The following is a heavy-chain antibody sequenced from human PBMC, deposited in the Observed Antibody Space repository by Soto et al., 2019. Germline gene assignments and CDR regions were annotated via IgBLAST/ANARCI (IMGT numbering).Heavy chain of an antibody. V-gene: IGHV1-58*01. CDR3: AGYYYDSSGYYTRKGGDAFDI. J-gene: IGHJ3*02. Sequence: SVKVSCKASGFTFTSSAVQWVRQARGQRLEWIGWIVVGSGNTNYAQKFQERVTITRDMSTSTAYMELSSLRSEDTAVYYCAGYYYDSSGYYTRKGGDAFDIWGQGAMVTVPS. CDR1: GFTFTSSA. CDR2: IVVGSGNT. D-gene: IGHD3-22*01.